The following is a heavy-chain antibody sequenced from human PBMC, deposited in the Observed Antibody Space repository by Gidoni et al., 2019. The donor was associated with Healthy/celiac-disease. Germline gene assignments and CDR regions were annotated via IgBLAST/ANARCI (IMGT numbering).Heavy chain of an antibody. J-gene: IGHJ4*02. CDR2: ISYDGSNK. CDR3: AKDFLLMVYAPKYYFDY. V-gene: IGHV3-30*18. CDR1: GFTFSSYG. Sequence: QVQLVESGGGVVPPGRSLRLSCAASGFTFSSYGMHWVRQAPGKGLEWVAVISYDGSNKYYADSVKGRFTISRDNSKNTLYLQMNSLRAEDTAVYYCAKDFLLMVYAPKYYFDYWGQGTLVTVSS. D-gene: IGHD2-8*01.